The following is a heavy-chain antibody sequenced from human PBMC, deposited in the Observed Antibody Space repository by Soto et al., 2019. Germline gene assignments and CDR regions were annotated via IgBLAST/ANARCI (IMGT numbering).Heavy chain of an antibody. CDR3: ARAADDYGDPNDTFDI. V-gene: IGHV1-69*13. CDR1: GGTFSSYA. CDR2: IIPIFGTA. J-gene: IGHJ3*02. Sequence: SVKVSCKASGGTFSSYAISWVRQAPGQGLEWMGGIIPIFGTANYAQKFQGRVTITADESTSTAYMELSSLRSEDTAVYYCARAADDYGDPNDTFDIWGQGTMVTVSS. D-gene: IGHD4-17*01.